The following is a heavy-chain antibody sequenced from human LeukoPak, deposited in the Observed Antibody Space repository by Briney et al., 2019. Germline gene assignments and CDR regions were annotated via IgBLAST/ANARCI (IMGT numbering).Heavy chain of an antibody. V-gene: IGHV4-61*01. J-gene: IGHJ5*02. D-gene: IGHD3-10*01. Sequence: PSETLSLTCTVSGGSVSSGSYYWSWIRQPPGTGLEWIGYIYYSGSTNYNPSLKSRVTISVDTSKNQFSLKLSSVTAADTAVYYCARVPRTMVQGVIILGFDPWGQGTLVTVSS. CDR3: ARVPRTMVQGVIILGFDP. CDR1: GGSVSSGSYY. CDR2: IYYSGST.